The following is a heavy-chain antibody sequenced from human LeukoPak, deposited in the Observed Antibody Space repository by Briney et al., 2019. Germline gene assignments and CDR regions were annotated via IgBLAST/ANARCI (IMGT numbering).Heavy chain of an antibody. J-gene: IGHJ5*02. CDR2: ISYDGSNK. CDR3: ARGLNDANTKSKYNCFDT. V-gene: IGHV3-30*03. D-gene: IGHD1-1*01. CDR1: GFTFSSYG. Sequence: PGGSLRLSCAASGFTFSSYGMHWVRQAPGKGLEWVAVISYDGSNKYYADSVKGRFTISRDNSKNTLFLQMNSLRPEDTAVYFCARGLNDANTKSKYNCFDTWGQGTQVTVSS.